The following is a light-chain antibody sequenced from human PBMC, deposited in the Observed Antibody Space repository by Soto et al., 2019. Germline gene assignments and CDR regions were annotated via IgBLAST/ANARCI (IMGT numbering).Light chain of an antibody. CDR1: QSISSSY. V-gene: IGKV3-20*01. Sequence: EIVLTQSPGTLYLSPGERATLSCRASQSISSSYLAWYQQKPGQAPRLLIYGASSRATGIPDRFSGSGSETDFTLTISRREPEDFAVYYCQQYCSTIFTFGPGTKVDIK. CDR2: GAS. J-gene: IGKJ3*01. CDR3: QQYCSTIFT.